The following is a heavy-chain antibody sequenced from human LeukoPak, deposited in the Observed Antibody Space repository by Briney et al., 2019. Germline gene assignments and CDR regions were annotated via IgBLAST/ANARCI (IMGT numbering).Heavy chain of an antibody. J-gene: IGHJ4*02. V-gene: IGHV3-21*01. CDR2: ISSSSSYI. CDR1: GFTFSSYS. Sequence: GGSLRLSCAASGFTFSSYSMNWVRQAPGKGLEWVSSISSSSSYIYYADSVKGRFTISRDNAKNSLYLQMNSLRAEDTAVYYCARSHYYDSSGYYGFDYWGQGTLVTVSS. D-gene: IGHD3-22*01. CDR3: ARSHYYDSSGYYGFDY.